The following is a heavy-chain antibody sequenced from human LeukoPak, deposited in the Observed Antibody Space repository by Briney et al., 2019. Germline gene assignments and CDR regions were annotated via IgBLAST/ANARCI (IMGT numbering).Heavy chain of an antibody. V-gene: IGHV1-69*06. J-gene: IGHJ5*02. CDR3: ARDSGRFDSPNWFDP. Sequence: SVKVSCKASGYTFTGYYMHWVRQAPGQGLEWMGGIIPIFGTANYAQKFQGRVTITADKSTSTAYMELSSLRSDDTAVYYCARDSGRFDSPNWFDPWGQGTLVTVSS. D-gene: IGHD3-10*01. CDR2: IIPIFGTA. CDR1: GYTFTGYY.